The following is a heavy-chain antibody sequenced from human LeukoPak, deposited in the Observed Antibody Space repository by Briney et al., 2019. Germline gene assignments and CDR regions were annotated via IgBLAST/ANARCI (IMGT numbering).Heavy chain of an antibody. CDR3: ARGPPNWGMVGY. D-gene: IGHD7-27*01. V-gene: IGHV1-8*01. CDR1: GYTFTSFD. CDR2: MKSNNGHT. J-gene: IGHJ4*02. Sequence: ASVKVSCKASGYTFTSFDFNWVRQATGQGLEWMGWMKSNNGHTGYAQKFQGRVTMTRDTSISTAYMELSSLTFEDTAVYYCARGPPNWGMVGYWGQGTLLTVSS.